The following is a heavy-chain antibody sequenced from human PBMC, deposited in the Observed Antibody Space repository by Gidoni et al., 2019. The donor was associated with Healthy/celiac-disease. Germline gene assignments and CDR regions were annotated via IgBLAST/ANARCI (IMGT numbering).Heavy chain of an antibody. D-gene: IGHD4-4*01. J-gene: IGHJ4*02. CDR2: SCYSGST. Sequence: QVQLQESGPGLVKPSETLSLTCTVSGGSISSYYWRWIRQPPGKGLEWNGYSCYSGSTNYNPALKSRVTISVDTSKSQFSLKLGSVTAADTAVYYCARLSKGYSNYFDYWGQGTLVTVSS. V-gene: IGHV4-59*08. CDR1: GGSISSYY. CDR3: ARLSKGYSNYFDY.